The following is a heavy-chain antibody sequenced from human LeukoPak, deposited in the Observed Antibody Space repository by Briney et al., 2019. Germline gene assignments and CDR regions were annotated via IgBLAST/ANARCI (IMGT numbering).Heavy chain of an antibody. V-gene: IGHV3-48*04. CDR1: GFTFSSYG. J-gene: IGHJ4*02. Sequence: GGSLRLSCAASGFTFSSYGMHWVRQAPGKGLEWVAFMSSAGRTIYYADSVKGRFTISRDNAKKSLYLQMDNLRAEDTAVYYCARDDGSYYYDSSGQYHALADYWGQGTLVTVSS. D-gene: IGHD3-22*01. CDR2: MSSAGRTI. CDR3: ARDDGSYYYDSSGQYHALADY.